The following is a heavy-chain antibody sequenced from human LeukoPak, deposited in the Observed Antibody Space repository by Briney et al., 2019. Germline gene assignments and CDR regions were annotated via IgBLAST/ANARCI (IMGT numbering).Heavy chain of an antibody. V-gene: IGHV4-34*01. CDR1: GGSFSGHY. D-gene: IGHD1-20*01. CDR3: ARVDLTVDAFDI. J-gene: IGHJ3*02. CDR2: INHSGST. Sequence: TSETLSLTCAVYGGSFSGHYWSWIRQPPGKGQEWIGEINHSGSTNYNPSLKSRVTISLDTSKNQFSLKLSSVTAADTAVYFCARVDLTVDAFDIWGQGTMVTVFS.